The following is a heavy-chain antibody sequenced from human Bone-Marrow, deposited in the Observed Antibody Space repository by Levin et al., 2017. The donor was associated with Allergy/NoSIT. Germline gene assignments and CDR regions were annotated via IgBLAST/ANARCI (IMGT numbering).Heavy chain of an antibody. J-gene: IGHJ6*02. Sequence: GGSLRLSCAVSGVTRNNYTLTWVRQPPGKGLEWVSSINSNSAYIHYGDSVKGRFTISRDNSKKLLFLQMNSLRDEDTATYYCASRLTASGGLDIWGHGTTVTVSS. D-gene: IGHD6-6*01. V-gene: IGHV3-21*04. CDR1: GVTRNNYT. CDR3: ASRLTASGGLDI. CDR2: INSNSAYI.